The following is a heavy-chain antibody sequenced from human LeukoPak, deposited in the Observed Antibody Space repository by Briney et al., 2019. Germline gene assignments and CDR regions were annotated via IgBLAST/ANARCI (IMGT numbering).Heavy chain of an antibody. V-gene: IGHV3-74*01. CDR2: IDIDGSST. D-gene: IGHD1-26*01. CDR1: GFTFSSYW. CDR3: AKDKGESGYFDY. Sequence: GGSLRLSCAASGFTFSSYWMHWVRHAPGKGLVWVSRIDIDGSSTRYADSVKGRFAISRDNSKNTLYLQMNSLRAEDTAVYYCAKDKGESGYFDYWGQGTLVTVSS. J-gene: IGHJ4*02.